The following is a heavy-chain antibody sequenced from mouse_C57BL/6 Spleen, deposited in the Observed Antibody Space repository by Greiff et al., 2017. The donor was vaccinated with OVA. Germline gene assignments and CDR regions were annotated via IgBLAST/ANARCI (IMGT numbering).Heavy chain of an antibody. V-gene: IGHV1-43*01. CDR2: INPSTGGT. Sequence: EVKLMESGPELVKPGASVKISCKASGYSFTGYYMHWVKQSSEKSLEWIGEINPSTGGTSYNQKFKGKATLTVDKSSSTAYMQLKSLTSEDSAVYYCARGGYYPYYYAMDYWGQGTSVTVSS. J-gene: IGHJ4*01. CDR1: GYSFTGYY. D-gene: IGHD2-3*01. CDR3: ARGGYYPYYYAMDY.